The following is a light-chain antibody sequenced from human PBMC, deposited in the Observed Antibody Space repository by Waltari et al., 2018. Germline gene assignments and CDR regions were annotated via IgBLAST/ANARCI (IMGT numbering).Light chain of an antibody. V-gene: IGLV2-14*01. Sequence: QSALTQPASVSGSPGQSITISCTGTSSDVGGYNYVSWYQQHPGKAPKLMIYEVSNRPSGVSNRFSGSKSGNTASLTISGLKAEDEADYYCASYTSSSTIFGGGTNLTVL. CDR2: EVS. CDR1: SSDVGGYNY. J-gene: IGLJ2*01. CDR3: ASYTSSSTI.